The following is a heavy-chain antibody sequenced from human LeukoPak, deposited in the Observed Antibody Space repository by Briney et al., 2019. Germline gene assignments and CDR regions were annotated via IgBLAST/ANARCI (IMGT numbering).Heavy chain of an antibody. D-gene: IGHD4-11*01. J-gene: IGHJ3*02. CDR2: IIPILGIA. CDR1: GYTFTSYY. CDR3: ARASPVTRDAFDI. V-gene: IGHV1-69*04. Sequence: SVKVSCKASGYTFTSYYMHWVRQAPGQGLEWMGRIIPILGIANYAQKFQGRVTITADKSTSTAYMELSSLRSEDTAVYYCARASPVTRDAFDIWGQGTMVTVSS.